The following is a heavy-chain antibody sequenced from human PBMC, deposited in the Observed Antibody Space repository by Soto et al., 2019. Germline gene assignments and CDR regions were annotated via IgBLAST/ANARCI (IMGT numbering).Heavy chain of an antibody. Sequence: QVQLVESGGGVVQPGRSPRLSCAASGFTFSSYAMHWVRQAPGKGLEWVAVISYDGSNKYYADSVKGRFTISRDNSKNTLYLQMNSLRAEDTAVYYCARDKDSSGWFDAFDIWGQGTMVTVSS. CDR1: GFTFSSYA. CDR2: ISYDGSNK. D-gene: IGHD6-19*01. CDR3: ARDKDSSGWFDAFDI. V-gene: IGHV3-30-3*01. J-gene: IGHJ3*02.